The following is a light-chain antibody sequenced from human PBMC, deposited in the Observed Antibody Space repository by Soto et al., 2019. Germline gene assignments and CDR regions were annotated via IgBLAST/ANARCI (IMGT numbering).Light chain of an antibody. V-gene: IGKV3-20*01. CDR1: QTIRSNY. CDR2: GAS. Sequence: ETVLTQSPGTLSLSPGERATLSCRASQTIRSNYLAWYRQTPGQAPRLLIYGASKRATGIADRFSDSGSGTDFTLIISRLEPEDFALYYCQQYGSSPWTFGQGTKVEIK. CDR3: QQYGSSPWT. J-gene: IGKJ1*01.